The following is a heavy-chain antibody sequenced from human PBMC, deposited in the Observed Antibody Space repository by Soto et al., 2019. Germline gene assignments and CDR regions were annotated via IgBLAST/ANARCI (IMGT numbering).Heavy chain of an antibody. CDR3: ARQGYCSSTSCQDQYYYYYYMDF. D-gene: IGHD2-2*01. Sequence: SETLSLTCTVSGGSIISSSYYWVWIRQPPGKGLEWIGSIYYSGSTYYNPSLKSRVTISVDTSKNQFSLKLSSVTAADTAVYYCARQGYCSSTSCQDQYYYYYYMDFWGKGTTVTVSS. J-gene: IGHJ6*03. CDR2: IYYSGST. V-gene: IGHV4-39*01. CDR1: GGSIISSSYY.